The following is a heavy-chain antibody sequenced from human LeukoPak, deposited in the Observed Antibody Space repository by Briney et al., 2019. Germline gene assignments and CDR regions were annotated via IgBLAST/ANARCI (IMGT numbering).Heavy chain of an antibody. CDR3: AALYYYDSSGYPYFDY. CDR2: IYYSGST. D-gene: IGHD3-22*01. CDR1: GGSISSYY. Sequence: SETLSLTCTVSGGSISSYYWSWIRQPPGKGLEWIGYIYYSGSTNYNPSLKSRVTISVDTSKNQFSLKLSSVTAADTAVYYCAALYYYDSSGYPYFDYWAREPWSPSPQ. J-gene: IGHJ4*02. V-gene: IGHV4-59*01.